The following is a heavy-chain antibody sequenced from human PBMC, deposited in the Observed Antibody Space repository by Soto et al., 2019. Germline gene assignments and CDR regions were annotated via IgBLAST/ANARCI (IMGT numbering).Heavy chain of an antibody. V-gene: IGHV4-4*02. J-gene: IGHJ6*03. CDR2: IYHSGST. CDR3: ARLGGDCSGGSCLGDYYYCYYMDV. D-gene: IGHD2-15*01. Sequence: QVQLQESGPGLVKPSGTLSLTCAVSSGSISSSNWWSWVRQPPGKGPEWIGEIYHSGSTNYNPSLKSRVTISVDTSKNQSSLKLSSVTAADTAVYYCARLGGDCSGGSCLGDYYYCYYMDVWGKGTTVTVSS. CDR1: SGSISSSNW.